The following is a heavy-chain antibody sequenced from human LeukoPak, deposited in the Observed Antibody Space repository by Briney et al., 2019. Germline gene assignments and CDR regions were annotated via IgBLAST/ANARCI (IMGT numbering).Heavy chain of an antibody. V-gene: IGHV3-23*01. CDR1: GFTFSSYA. J-gene: IGHJ4*02. Sequence: PGGSLRLSCAASGFTFSSYAMSWVRQAPGKGLEWVSAISGSGGSTYYADSVKGRFTISRDNSKNTLYLQMNSLRAEDTAVHYCANGYSYGLGFDYWGQGTLVTVSS. CDR3: ANGYSYGLGFDY. CDR2: ISGSGGST. D-gene: IGHD5-18*01.